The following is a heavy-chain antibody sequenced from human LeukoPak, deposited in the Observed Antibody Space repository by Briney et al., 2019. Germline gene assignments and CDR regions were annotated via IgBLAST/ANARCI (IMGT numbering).Heavy chain of an antibody. CDR2: MNPNNGYT. CDR3: ARGWRIAMFGGLFVYYFDY. CDR1: GYTFTSYD. J-gene: IGHJ4*02. V-gene: IGHV1-8*01. Sequence: GASVNVSCKASGYTFTSYDINWVRQATGQGLEWMGWMNPNNGYTGYAQKFQGRVTMTRNTSISTAYMELSSLRSEDTAVYYCARGWRIAMFGGLFVYYFDYWGQGTLVTVSS. D-gene: IGHD3-10*02.